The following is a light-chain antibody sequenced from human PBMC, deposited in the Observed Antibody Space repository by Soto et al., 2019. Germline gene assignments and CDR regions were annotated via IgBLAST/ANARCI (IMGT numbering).Light chain of an antibody. V-gene: IGKV1-5*03. CDR1: QSLNNW. CDR3: EQYNSYSWT. J-gene: IGKJ1*01. Sequence: DIQMTQSPSTLSASVGDRVTITCRASQSLNNWLAWYQQKPGKAPKLLLYKASSLESGVPSRFSGNGSETEFTLNISSLQPDDFGTYYCEQYNSYSWTFGQGTKVVIK. CDR2: KAS.